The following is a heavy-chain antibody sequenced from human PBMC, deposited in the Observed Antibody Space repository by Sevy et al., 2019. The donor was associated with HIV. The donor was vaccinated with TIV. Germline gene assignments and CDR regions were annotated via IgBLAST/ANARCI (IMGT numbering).Heavy chain of an antibody. J-gene: IGHJ6*02. CDR1: GFTFSSYG. Sequence: GRSLRLSCAASGFTFSSYGMHWVRQAPGKGLEWVAVISYDGSNKYYADSVKGRFTISRDNSKNTLYLQMNSLRAEDTAVYYCAKAPTSGWYGVYYYYGMDVWGQGTTVTVSS. CDR2: ISYDGSNK. V-gene: IGHV3-30*18. D-gene: IGHD6-19*01. CDR3: AKAPTSGWYGVYYYYGMDV.